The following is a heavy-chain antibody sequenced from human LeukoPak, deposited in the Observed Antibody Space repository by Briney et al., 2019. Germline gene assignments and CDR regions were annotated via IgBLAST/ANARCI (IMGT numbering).Heavy chain of an antibody. Sequence: ASVKVSCKASGYTFTSYYMHWVRQAPGQGLEWMGLINPTGGSTGYAQKFQGRVTMTRDMSTSTDYMELSSLRSEDTAVYYCAASWGSGSYYRDYWGQGTLVTVSS. D-gene: IGHD3-10*01. V-gene: IGHV1-46*01. CDR1: GYTFTSYY. CDR3: AASWGSGSYYRDY. J-gene: IGHJ4*02. CDR2: INPTGGST.